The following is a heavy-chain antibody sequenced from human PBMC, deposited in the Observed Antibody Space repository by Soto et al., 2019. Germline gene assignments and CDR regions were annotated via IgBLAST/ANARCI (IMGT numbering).Heavy chain of an antibody. Sequence: QVQLQESGPGLVKPSETLSLTCTVSGGSISSYYWSWIRQPPGKGLEWIGYIYYSGSTNYNPSLKSRVIISVDTSKNQFSLKLSSVTAADTAVYYCARDLMVRGVPDYWGQGTLVTVSS. CDR1: GGSISSYY. J-gene: IGHJ4*02. V-gene: IGHV4-59*01. D-gene: IGHD3-10*01. CDR3: ARDLMVRGVPDY. CDR2: IYYSGST.